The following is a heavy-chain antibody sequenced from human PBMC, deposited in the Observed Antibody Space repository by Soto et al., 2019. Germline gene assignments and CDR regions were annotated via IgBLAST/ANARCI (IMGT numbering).Heavy chain of an antibody. Sequence: QVQLQQWGAGLLKPSETLSLTCAVYGGSFSGYYWSWIRQPPGKGLEWIGEINHSGSTNHNPSLKSRVTISVDTSKNQFSLKLSSVTAADTAVYYCARLGYCSSTSCPYAFDIWGQGTMVTVSS. J-gene: IGHJ3*02. CDR2: INHSGST. CDR3: ARLGYCSSTSCPYAFDI. CDR1: GGSFSGYY. V-gene: IGHV4-34*01. D-gene: IGHD2-2*01.